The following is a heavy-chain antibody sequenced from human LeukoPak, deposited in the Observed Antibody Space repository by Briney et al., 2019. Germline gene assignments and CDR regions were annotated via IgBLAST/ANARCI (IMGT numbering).Heavy chain of an antibody. Sequence: PGRSLRLSCAASGFTFDDYAMHWVRQAPGKGLEWVSGISWNSGSIGYADSVKGRLTISRDNAKNSLYLQMNSLRAEDTALYYCAKDKGSSTSYIDYWGQGTLVTVSS. CDR3: AKDKGSSTSYIDY. D-gene: IGHD2-2*01. V-gene: IGHV3-9*01. CDR2: ISWNSGSI. CDR1: GFTFDDYA. J-gene: IGHJ4*02.